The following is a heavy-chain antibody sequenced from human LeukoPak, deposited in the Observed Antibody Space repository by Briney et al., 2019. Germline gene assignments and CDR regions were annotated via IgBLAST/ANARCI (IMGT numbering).Heavy chain of an antibody. CDR3: ARLGYCSTTSCSGGDY. CDR2: IFPDDSDT. CDR1: GYSFASYW. Sequence: GESLKTPCKTSGYSFASYWIGWVRQMPGKGLERMGIIFPDDSDTRYSPSFEGQVTISVDKSFSTTYLQWASLKASDTAMYYCARLGYCSTTSCSGGDYWGQGTLVTVSS. J-gene: IGHJ4*02. D-gene: IGHD2-2*01. V-gene: IGHV5-51*01.